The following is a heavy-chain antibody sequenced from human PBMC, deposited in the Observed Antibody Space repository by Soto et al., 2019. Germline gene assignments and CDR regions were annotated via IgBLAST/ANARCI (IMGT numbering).Heavy chain of an antibody. CDR2: IIPIFGTA. Sequence: SVKVSCKASGGTFSSYAISWVRQAPGQGLEWMGGIIPIFGTANYAQKFQGRVTITADESTSTAYMELSSLRSEDTAVYYCARDYGIAVASRGHDAFDIWGQGTMVTVSS. CDR1: GGTFSSYA. D-gene: IGHD6-19*01. CDR3: ARDYGIAVASRGHDAFDI. J-gene: IGHJ3*02. V-gene: IGHV1-69*13.